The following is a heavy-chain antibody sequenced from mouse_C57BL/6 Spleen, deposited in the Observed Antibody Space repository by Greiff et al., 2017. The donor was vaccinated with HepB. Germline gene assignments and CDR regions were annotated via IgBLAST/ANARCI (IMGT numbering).Heavy chain of an antibody. Sequence: EVQLVESGGDLVKPGGSLKLSCAASGFTFSSYGMSWVRQTPDKRLEWVATISSGGSYTYYPDSVKGRFTISRDNAKNTLYLQMSSLKSEDTAMYYCAREGPRRAMDYWGKGTSVTVSS. J-gene: IGHJ4*01. CDR1: GFTFSSYG. CDR2: ISSGGSYT. CDR3: AREGPRRAMDY. V-gene: IGHV5-6*01. D-gene: IGHD3-3*01.